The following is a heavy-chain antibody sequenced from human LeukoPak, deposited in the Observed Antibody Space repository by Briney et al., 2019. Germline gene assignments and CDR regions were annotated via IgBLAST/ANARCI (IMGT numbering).Heavy chain of an antibody. V-gene: IGHV3-30*18. CDR3: AKDEETIRYFDWLVGY. CDR1: GFTFSSYG. CDR2: ISYDGSNK. J-gene: IGHJ4*02. Sequence: GGSLRLSCAASGFTFSSYGMHWVRQAPGKGLEWVAVISYDGSNKYYADSVKGRFTISRDNSKNTLYLQMNSLRAEDTAVYYCAKDEETIRYFDWLVGYWGQGTLVTVSS. D-gene: IGHD3-9*01.